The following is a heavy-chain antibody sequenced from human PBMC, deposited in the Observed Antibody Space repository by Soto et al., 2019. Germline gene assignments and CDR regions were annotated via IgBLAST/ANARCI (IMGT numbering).Heavy chain of an antibody. J-gene: IGHJ4*02. CDR1: GGSFSGYY. D-gene: IGHD2-21*01. CDR3: ARGIRY. CDR2: INHSGST. Sequence: SETLSLTCAVYGGSFSGYYWSWIRQPPGKGLEWIGEINHSGSTNYNPSLKSRVTISVDTSKNQFSLKLSSVTAADTAVYYCARGIRYWGQGTLVTVSS. V-gene: IGHV4-34*01.